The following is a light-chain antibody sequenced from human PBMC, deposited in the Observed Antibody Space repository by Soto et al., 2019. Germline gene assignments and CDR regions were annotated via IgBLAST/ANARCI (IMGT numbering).Light chain of an antibody. J-gene: IGKJ1*01. Sequence: DIKMTQYPSTLSASVGDRVIITCRASQSISSWLAWYQQKPGKAPKLLISKASNLESGVPSRFSGSGSGTEFTLTVSSLQPDDFATYYCQQYYSYWTFGQGTKVEIK. CDR1: QSISSW. CDR3: QQYYSYWT. CDR2: KAS. V-gene: IGKV1-5*03.